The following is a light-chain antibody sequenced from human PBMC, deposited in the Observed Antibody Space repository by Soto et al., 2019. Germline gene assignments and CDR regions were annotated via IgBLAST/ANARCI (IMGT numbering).Light chain of an antibody. J-gene: IGLJ1*01. Sequence: QSALTQPASVSGSPGQSITISCTGTGSDVGGYKYVSWYQQHPGKAPKLMIYDVSNRPSGVSNRFSGSKSGNTASLTISGLQAEDEADYYCSAYRSSSTLYIFGSGTKVTVL. CDR3: SAYRSSSTLYI. CDR1: GSDVGGYKY. V-gene: IGLV2-14*01. CDR2: DVS.